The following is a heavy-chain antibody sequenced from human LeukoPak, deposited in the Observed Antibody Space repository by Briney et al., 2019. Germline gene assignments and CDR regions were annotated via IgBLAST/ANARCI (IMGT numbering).Heavy chain of an antibody. V-gene: IGHV3-23*01. CDR3: AKDSSVPYGITN. J-gene: IGHJ4*02. CDR2: INGGGGSI. CDR1: GFTFSTYA. D-gene: IGHD4-17*01. Sequence: GGSLRLSCAASGFTFSTYAMSWVRQAPGKGLEWVSIINGGGGSIYYADSVKGRFTISRDNSKNTLYLQMNSLRAEDTAVYFCAKDSSVPYGITNWGQGTLVTVS.